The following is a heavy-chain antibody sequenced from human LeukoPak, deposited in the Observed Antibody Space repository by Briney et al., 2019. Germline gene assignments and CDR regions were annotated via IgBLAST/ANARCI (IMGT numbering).Heavy chain of an antibody. Sequence: SETLSLTCAVYGGSFSGYYWSWIRQPPGKGLEWIGEINHSGSTNYNPSLKSRVTISVDTSKNQFSLKLSSVTAADTAVYYCAKTNSGSYPGTFDYWGQGTLVTVSS. V-gene: IGHV4-34*01. D-gene: IGHD1-26*01. J-gene: IGHJ4*02. CDR3: AKTNSGSYPGTFDY. CDR1: GGSFSGYY. CDR2: INHSGST.